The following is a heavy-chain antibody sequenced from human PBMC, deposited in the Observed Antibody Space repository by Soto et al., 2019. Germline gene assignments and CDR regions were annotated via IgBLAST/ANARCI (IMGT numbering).Heavy chain of an antibody. D-gene: IGHD3-10*01. CDR1: GFSLTTDGVG. V-gene: IGHV2-5*02. CDR3: AHSRNLITEDAQVGDFDY. Sequence: QITLKESGPTLVRPTQTLTLTCSFSGFSLTTDGVGVGWVRQPPGEALEWLALIYWDDDERYSPSLKTRLTITKDPSKNQVVIIRTNMDPVDTATYYCAHSRNLITEDAQVGDFDYWGQGTLVTVSS. CDR2: IYWDDDE. J-gene: IGHJ4*02.